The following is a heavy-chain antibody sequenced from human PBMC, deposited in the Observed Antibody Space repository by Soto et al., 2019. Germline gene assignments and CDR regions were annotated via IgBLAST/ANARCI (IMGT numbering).Heavy chain of an antibody. V-gene: IGHV1-18*01. J-gene: IGHJ4*02. Sequence: QVQLVQSGAEVKKPGASVTVSCEASGYTFTTYDIRWVRQAPGQGLEWMGWISASNGNTNYAQKLQGRVTMTTDASASTAYMELRSLRSDDTAVYYCARDSGRYYLPFDYWGQGTLVTVSS. D-gene: IGHD1-26*01. CDR3: ARDSGRYYLPFDY. CDR2: ISASNGNT. CDR1: GYTFTTYD.